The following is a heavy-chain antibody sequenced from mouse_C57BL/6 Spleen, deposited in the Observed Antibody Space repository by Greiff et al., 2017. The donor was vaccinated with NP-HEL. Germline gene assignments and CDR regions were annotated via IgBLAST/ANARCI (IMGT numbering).Heavy chain of an antibody. Sequence: EVKLVESGGGLVQPGGSLKLSCAASGFTFSDYGMAWVRQAPRKGPEWVAFISNLAYSIYYADTVTGRFTISRENAKNTLYLEMSSLRSEDTAMYYCARCGYYAMDYWGQGTSVTVSS. CDR2: ISNLAYSI. CDR3: ARCGYYAMDY. CDR1: GFTFSDYG. J-gene: IGHJ4*01. V-gene: IGHV5-15*01.